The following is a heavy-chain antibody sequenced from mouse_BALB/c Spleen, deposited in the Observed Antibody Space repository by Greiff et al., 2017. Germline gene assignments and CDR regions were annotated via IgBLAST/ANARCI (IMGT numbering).Heavy chain of an antibody. D-gene: IGHD1-1*01. CDR3: ARTEITTGYYFDY. J-gene: IGHJ2*01. CDR2: INPSTGYT. CDR1: GYTFTSYW. V-gene: IGHV1-7*01. Sequence: QVQLQQSGAELAKPGASVKMSCKASGYTFTSYWMHWVKQRPGQGLEWIGYINPSTGYTEYNQKFKDKATLNVDKSSNTAYMQLSSLTSEDSAVYYCARTEITTGYYFDYWGQGTTLTVSS.